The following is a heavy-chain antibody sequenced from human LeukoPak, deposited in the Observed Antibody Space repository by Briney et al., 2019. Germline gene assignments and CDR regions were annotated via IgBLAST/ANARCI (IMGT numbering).Heavy chain of an antibody. D-gene: IGHD6-19*01. CDR2: IWYAGNNK. Sequence: GGSLRLSCAASGFNFSSFGMHWVRQASGKGLEWVAVIWYAGNNKYYADSMKGRFTISRDNSKNTLYLHMNSLRADDTAVYYCARNGQQWPVYSCDDWGQGTLVTVSS. V-gene: IGHV3-33*01. J-gene: IGHJ4*02. CDR1: GFNFSSFG. CDR3: ARNGQQWPVYSCDD.